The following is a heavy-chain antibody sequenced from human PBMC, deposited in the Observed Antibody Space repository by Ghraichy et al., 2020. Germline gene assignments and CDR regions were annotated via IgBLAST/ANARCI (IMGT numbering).Heavy chain of an antibody. V-gene: IGHV4-39*01. CDR1: GGSISRSQYY. Sequence: SETLSLTCTVSGGSISRSQYYWGWIRQPPGKGLEWIGSMYYSGKTYYNPSLKNRVTISVDMSKNQLSLKVTSATATDTAFYYFARHEDRRVVRGLLDWGQGTLVTVSS. D-gene: IGHD3-10*01. J-gene: IGHJ4*02. CDR3: ARHEDRRVVRGLLD. CDR2: MYYSGKT.